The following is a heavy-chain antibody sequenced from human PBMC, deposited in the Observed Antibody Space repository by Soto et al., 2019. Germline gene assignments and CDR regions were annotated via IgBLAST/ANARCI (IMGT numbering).Heavy chain of an antibody. CDR2: INHNGRT. D-gene: IGHD3-22*01. V-gene: IGHV4-34*01. CDR3: ARRSPRDSSGHYFDY. CDR1: GGSFGGYY. Sequence: QVQLQQWGAGLLKPSETLSLTCAVYGGSFGGYYWSWIRQPPGKGLEWIGQINHNGRTNYDPSLTSRVTISVETSKNQFSLKLTSVTAADTAVYYCARRSPRDSSGHYFDYWGQGALVPVSS. J-gene: IGHJ4*02.